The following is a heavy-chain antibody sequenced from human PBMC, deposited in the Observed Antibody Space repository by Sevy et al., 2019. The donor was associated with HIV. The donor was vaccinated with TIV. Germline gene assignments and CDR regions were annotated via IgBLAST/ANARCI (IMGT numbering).Heavy chain of an antibody. CDR3: AREGCTKPHDY. CDR1: GFTFSKYS. V-gene: IGHV3-23*01. Sequence: GGSLRLSCAASGFTFSKYSMSWVRQPPGKGLEWVSTLSFGCGQINYADSVKGRFTISRDNSKSSVYLQMNNLRPEDTAVYYCAREGCTKPHDYWGQGTMVTVSS. CDR2: LSFGCGQI. J-gene: IGHJ4*02. D-gene: IGHD2-8*01.